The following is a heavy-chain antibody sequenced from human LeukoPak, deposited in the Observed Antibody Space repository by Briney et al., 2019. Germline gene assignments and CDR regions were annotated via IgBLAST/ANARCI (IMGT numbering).Heavy chain of an antibody. D-gene: IGHD2-8*01. V-gene: IGHV1-69*05. CDR1: GGTFSNYA. CDR3: ARAIAARPGDRRRGDCSYGICYLYYFDY. J-gene: IGHJ4*02. CDR2: IIPIFGTA. Sequence: GASVKVSCKASGGTFSNYAISWVRQAPGQGLEWMGGIIPIFGTANYAQKFQGRVTITRDTSTSTAYMEVTGLRSEDTAVYYCARAIAARPGDRRRGDCSYGICYLYYFDYWGQGTLVTVSS.